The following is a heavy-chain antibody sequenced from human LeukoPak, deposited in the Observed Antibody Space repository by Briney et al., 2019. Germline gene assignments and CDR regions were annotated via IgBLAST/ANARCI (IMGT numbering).Heavy chain of an antibody. CDR3: AELGITMIGGV. D-gene: IGHD3-10*02. V-gene: IGHV3-7*01. CDR1: GFSFSSYW. J-gene: IGHJ6*04. CDR2: IKQDGSEK. Sequence: PGGSLRLSCAASGFSFSSYWMSWVRQAPGKGLEWVANIKQDGSEKYYVDSVKGRFTISRDNAKNSLYLQMNSLRAEDTAVYYCAELGITMIGGVWGKGTTVTVSS.